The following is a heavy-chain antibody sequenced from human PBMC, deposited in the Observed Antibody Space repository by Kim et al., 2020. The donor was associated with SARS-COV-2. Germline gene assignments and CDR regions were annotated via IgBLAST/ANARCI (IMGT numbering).Heavy chain of an antibody. J-gene: IGHJ4*02. Sequence: GGSLRLSCAASGFTFDDYAMHWVRQAPGKGLEWVSLISGDGGSTYYADSVKGRFTISRDNSKNSLYLQMNSLRTEDTALYYCAKEGYCGGDCSNPLDYWGQGALVTVSS. V-gene: IGHV3-43*02. CDR1: GFTFDDYA. D-gene: IGHD2-21*01. CDR3: AKEGYCGGDCSNPLDY. CDR2: ISGDGGST.